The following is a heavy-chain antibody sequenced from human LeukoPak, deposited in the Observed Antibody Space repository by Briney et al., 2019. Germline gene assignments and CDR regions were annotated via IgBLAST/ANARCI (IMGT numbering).Heavy chain of an antibody. V-gene: IGHV4-39*07. CDR2: IYYSGST. CDR1: GGSIGSSSYY. D-gene: IGHD3-22*01. CDR3: AREAGGSSGP. Sequence: PSETLSLTCTVSGGSIGSSSYYWGWIRQPPGKGLEWIGSIYYSGSTYYNPSLKSRVTISVDTSKNQLSLKLSSVTAADTAVYYCAREAGGSSGPWGQGTLVTVSS. J-gene: IGHJ5*02.